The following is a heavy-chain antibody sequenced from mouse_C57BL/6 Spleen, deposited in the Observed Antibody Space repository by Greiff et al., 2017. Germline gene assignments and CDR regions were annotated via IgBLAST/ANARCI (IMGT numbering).Heavy chain of an antibody. V-gene: IGHV1-82*01. Sequence: QVQLQQSGPELVKPGASVKISCKASGYAFSSSWMNWVKQRPGKGLEWIGRIYPGDGDTNYNGKFKGKATLTADKSSSTAYMQLSSLTSEDSAVYFCGYSNLYYFDYWGQGTTLTVSS. CDR3: GYSNLYYFDY. J-gene: IGHJ2*01. CDR1: GYAFSSSW. CDR2: IYPGDGDT. D-gene: IGHD2-5*01.